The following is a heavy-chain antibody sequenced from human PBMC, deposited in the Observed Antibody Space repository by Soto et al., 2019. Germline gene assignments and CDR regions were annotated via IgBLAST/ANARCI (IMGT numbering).Heavy chain of an antibody. CDR2: INTDGTNT. V-gene: IGHV3-74*01. D-gene: IGHD2-15*01. CDR1: GFTFNRNW. J-gene: IGHJ5*02. CDR3: ASEFCSGGNCYTYYFDP. Sequence: GGSLRLSCAASGFTFNRNWMHWVRHTPGKGLVWVSHINTDGTNTNYADSVKGRFTISRDNAKSTLFLQMNSLRDEDTAVYYCASEFCSGGNCYTYYFDPWGQGIPVTVS.